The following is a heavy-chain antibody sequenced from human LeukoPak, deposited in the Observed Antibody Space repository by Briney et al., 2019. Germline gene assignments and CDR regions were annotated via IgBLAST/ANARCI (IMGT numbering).Heavy chain of an antibody. CDR3: ARENSEDFWSGYATQHNNWFDP. J-gene: IGHJ5*02. CDR2: ISAYNGNT. Sequence: ASVKVSCKASGYTFTSYGISWVRQAPGQGLEWMGWISAYNGNTKYAQKLQGRVTMTTDTATSTADVELRSLRSDDTAVYYCARENSEDFWSGYATQHNNWFDPWGQGTLVTVSS. D-gene: IGHD3-3*01. CDR1: GYTFTSYG. V-gene: IGHV1-18*01.